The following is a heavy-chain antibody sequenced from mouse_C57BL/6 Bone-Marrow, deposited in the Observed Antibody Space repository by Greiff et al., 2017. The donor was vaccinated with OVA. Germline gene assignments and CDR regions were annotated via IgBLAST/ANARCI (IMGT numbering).Heavy chain of an antibody. CDR1: GFTFSSYA. J-gene: IGHJ4*01. Sequence: EVKLVESGGGLVKPGGSLKLSCAASGFTFSSYAMSWVRQTPEKRLEWVATISDGGSYTYYPDNVKGRFTISRDNAKNNLYLQMSHLKSEDTAMYYCAREEGGDYYAMDYWGQGTSVTVSS. CDR2: ISDGGSYT. V-gene: IGHV5-4*01. CDR3: AREEGGDYYAMDY.